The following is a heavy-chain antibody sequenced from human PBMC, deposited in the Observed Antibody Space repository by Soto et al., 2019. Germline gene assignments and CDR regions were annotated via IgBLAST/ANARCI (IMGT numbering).Heavy chain of an antibody. D-gene: IGHD5-12*01. CDR1: GYNFTTYW. V-gene: IGHV5-51*01. J-gene: IGHJ4*02. CDR2: IYPGDSDT. CDR3: ARLKRDGHNYSPLYY. Sequence: GESLKISGKGSGYNFTTYWIGWVRQMPGKGLEWMGIIYPGDSDTRYSPSFQGQVTISADKSISTAYLQWSSLKASDTAMYYCARLKRDGHNYSPLYYWGQGTLVTVSS.